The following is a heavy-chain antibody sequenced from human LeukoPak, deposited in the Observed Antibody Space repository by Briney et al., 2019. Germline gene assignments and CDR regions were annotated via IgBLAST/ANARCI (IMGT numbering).Heavy chain of an antibody. CDR3: ARTPRIAVASSFDC. J-gene: IGHJ4*02. Sequence: GGSLRLSCAASAFTFSNYGMHWVRQAPGKGLEWVAFIRYDGITKYYADSVKGRFTISRDNSKNTLYLQMNSLRAEDTAVYYCARTPRIAVASSFDCWGQGTLVTVSS. CDR1: AFTFSNYG. V-gene: IGHV3-30*02. D-gene: IGHD6-13*01. CDR2: IRYDGITK.